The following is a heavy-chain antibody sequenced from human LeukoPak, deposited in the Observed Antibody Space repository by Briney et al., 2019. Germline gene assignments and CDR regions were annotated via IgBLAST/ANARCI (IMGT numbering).Heavy chain of an antibody. CDR3: ARPRYSGSYQGYYYYGMDV. Sequence: GASVKVSCKASGGTFSSYAISWVRQAPGQGLEWMGGIIPIFGTANYAQKFQGRVTITADESTSTVYMELSSLRSEDTAVYYCARPRYSGSYQGYYYYGMDVWGQGTTVTVSS. V-gene: IGHV1-69*13. CDR2: IIPIFGTA. D-gene: IGHD1-26*01. J-gene: IGHJ6*02. CDR1: GGTFSSYA.